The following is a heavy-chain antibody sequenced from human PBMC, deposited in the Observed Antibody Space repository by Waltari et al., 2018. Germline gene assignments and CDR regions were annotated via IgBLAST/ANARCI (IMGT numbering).Heavy chain of an antibody. D-gene: IGHD3-10*01. V-gene: IGHV3-7*01. CDR3: ARDVPNSGRGGFDF. Sequence: VQLVESGGGLVQPGGSLRLSCVTSGFKFSDFWINWVRQAPGRGLEGVANIRKDVVAKNYLDAVKGRFTVSRDNAENSLFLQLNSLTAEDTALYYCARDVPNSGRGGFDFWGHGTMVTVSS. CDR2: IRKDVVAK. J-gene: IGHJ3*01. CDR1: GFKFSDFW.